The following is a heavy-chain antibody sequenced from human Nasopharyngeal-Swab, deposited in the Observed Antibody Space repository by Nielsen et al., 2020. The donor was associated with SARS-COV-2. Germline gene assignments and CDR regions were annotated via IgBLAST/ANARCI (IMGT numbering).Heavy chain of an antibody. V-gene: IGHV4-59*01. CDR2: IYYSGST. CDR1: GGSISSYY. CDR3: AKDRDSGDDSEEYYHYYGMDV. Sequence: SETLSLTCTVSGGSISSYYWSWIRQPPGKGLEWIGYIYYSGSTNYNPSLKSRVTISVDTSKNQFSLKLSSVTAADTAIYYCAKDRDSGDDSEEYYHYYGMDVWGQGAPVTVSS. D-gene: IGHD5-12*01. J-gene: IGHJ6*02.